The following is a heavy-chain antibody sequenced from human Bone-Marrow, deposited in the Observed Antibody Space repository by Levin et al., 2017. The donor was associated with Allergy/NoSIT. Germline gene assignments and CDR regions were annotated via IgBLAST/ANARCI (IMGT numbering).Heavy chain of an antibody. V-gene: IGHV3-7*01. D-gene: IGHD5-24*01. CDR1: GFTFSNSW. Sequence: PGGSLRLSCAASGFTFSNSWMSWVRQAPGKGLEWVANIKEDGSEKYYVDSVKGRLTISRDNAKNSLYVQMNSLRAEDTAVYYCARDQFRRATIGARWFDPWGQGTLVTVSS. CDR3: ARDQFRRATIGARWFDP. J-gene: IGHJ5*02. CDR2: IKEDGSEK.